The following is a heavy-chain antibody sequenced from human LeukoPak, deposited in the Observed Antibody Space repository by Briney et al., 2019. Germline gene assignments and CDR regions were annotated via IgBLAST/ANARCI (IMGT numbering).Heavy chain of an antibody. V-gene: IGHV4-30-2*01. Sequence: SQTLSLTCAVSGGSISSGGYSWSWIRQPPGKGLEWIGYIYHSGSTYYNPSLKSRVAISVDKSKNHFYLNLTSVTAADTAVYYCAKLVRRSNLFDPWGQGTLVTVS. J-gene: IGHJ5*02. CDR3: AKLVRRSNLFDP. CDR2: IYHSGST. CDR1: GGSISSGGYS. D-gene: IGHD3-10*01.